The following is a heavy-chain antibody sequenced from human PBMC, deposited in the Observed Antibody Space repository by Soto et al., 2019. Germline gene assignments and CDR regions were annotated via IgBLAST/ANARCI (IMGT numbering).Heavy chain of an antibody. CDR3: ARDLHGAFTTMVY. Sequence: QVQMVQSGAEVKKPGASGKLSCKASGYTFMNYYIHWVRQAPGQGLEWMGIINPNGYTSTLAQKFQGRLTVTSDTSTSIVYMELGSLSSEDTAVYYCARDLHGAFTTMVYWGQGSLVTVSS. J-gene: IGHJ4*02. CDR1: GYTFMNYY. V-gene: IGHV1-46*01. CDR2: INPNGYTS. D-gene: IGHD5-18*01.